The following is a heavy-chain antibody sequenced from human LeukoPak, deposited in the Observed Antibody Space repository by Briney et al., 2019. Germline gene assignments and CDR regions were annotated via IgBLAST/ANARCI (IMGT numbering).Heavy chain of an antibody. V-gene: IGHV1-69*13. CDR3: ARALCSSTSCYKGNFDY. Sequence: ASVKVSCKASGGTFSSYAISWVRQAPGQGLEWRGGIIPIFGTANYAQKFQGRVTITADESTSTAYMELSSLRSEDTAVYYCARALCSSTSCYKGNFDYWGQGTLVTVSS. D-gene: IGHD2-2*02. J-gene: IGHJ4*02. CDR1: GGTFSSYA. CDR2: IIPIFGTA.